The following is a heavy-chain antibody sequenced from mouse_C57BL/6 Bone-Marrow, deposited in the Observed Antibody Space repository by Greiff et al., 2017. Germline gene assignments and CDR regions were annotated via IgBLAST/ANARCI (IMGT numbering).Heavy chain of an antibody. D-gene: IGHD2-3*01. J-gene: IGHJ3*01. CDR1: GYTFTSYW. CDR3: ARPGYDGYIWFAD. CDR2: IDPNSGGT. Sequence: QVQLQQPGAELVKPGASVKLSCKASGYTFTSYWMHWVKQRPGRGLEWIGRIDPNSGGTKYNEKFKSKATLTVDKPSSTAYMQLSSLTSEDSAVYYGARPGYDGYIWFADWGQGTLVTVSA. V-gene: IGHV1-72*01.